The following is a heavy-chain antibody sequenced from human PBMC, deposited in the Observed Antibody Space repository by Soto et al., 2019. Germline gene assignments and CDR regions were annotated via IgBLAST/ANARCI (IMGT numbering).Heavy chain of an antibody. J-gene: IGHJ4*02. Sequence: SVKVSCKASGGTFSSYAISWVRQAPGQGLEWMGGIIPIFGTANYAQKFQGRVTITADESTSTAYMELSSLGSEDTAVYYCARGGGIVGATASYYFDYWGQGTLVTVSS. CDR2: IIPIFGTA. D-gene: IGHD1-26*01. CDR3: ARGGGIVGATASYYFDY. V-gene: IGHV1-69*13. CDR1: GGTFSSYA.